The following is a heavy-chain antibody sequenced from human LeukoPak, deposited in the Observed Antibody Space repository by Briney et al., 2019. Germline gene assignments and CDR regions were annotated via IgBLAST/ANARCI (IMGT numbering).Heavy chain of an antibody. D-gene: IGHD3-22*01. V-gene: IGHV3-23*01. J-gene: IGHJ6*03. CDR2: ISGSSTST. Sequence: GGSLRLSCAASGFTFGSYALSWVRQAPGKGLEWISGISGSSTSTYYADSVKGRFTTSRDTSKNTLYLQMNSLRAEDTAVYYCAKEGKYYYDSSTYYYISYYYYYMDVWGKGTTVTVSS. CDR1: GFTFGSYA. CDR3: AKEGKYYYDSSTYYYISYYYYYMDV.